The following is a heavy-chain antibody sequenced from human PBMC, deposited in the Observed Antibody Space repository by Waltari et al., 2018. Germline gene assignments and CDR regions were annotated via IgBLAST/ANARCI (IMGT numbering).Heavy chain of an antibody. Sequence: QVQLVQSGAEVKKPGSSVKVSCKASGGTFSSYAISWVRQAPGQGLEWMGRIIPIFGTANYAQKFQGRVTITADKSTSTAYMELSSLRSEDTAVYYCARDHYCSGGSCYRGWFDPWGQGTLVTVSS. V-gene: IGHV1-69*13. CDR1: GGTFSSYA. D-gene: IGHD2-15*01. CDR2: IIPIFGTA. J-gene: IGHJ5*02. CDR3: ARDHYCSGGSCYRGWFDP.